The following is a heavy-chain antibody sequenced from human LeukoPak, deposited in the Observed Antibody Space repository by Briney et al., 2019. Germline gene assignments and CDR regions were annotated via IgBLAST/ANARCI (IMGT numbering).Heavy chain of an antibody. V-gene: IGHV3-23*01. CDR2: ISGSGGST. CDR3: AGGYYSYFDY. J-gene: IGHJ4*02. Sequence: GGSLRLSCAASGFTFSSYAVSWVRQAPGKGLEWVSAISGSGGSTYYADSVKGRFTISRDNSKNTLYLQMNSLRAEDTAVYYCAGGYYSYFDYWGQGTLVTVSS. D-gene: IGHD3-22*01. CDR1: GFTFSSYA.